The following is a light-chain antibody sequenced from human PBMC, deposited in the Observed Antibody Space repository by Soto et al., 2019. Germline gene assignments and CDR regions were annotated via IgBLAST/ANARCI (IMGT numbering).Light chain of an antibody. J-gene: IGKJ1*01. CDR1: QSISSW. CDR3: QQYNSYWWT. V-gene: IGKV1-5*01. CDR2: DAS. Sequence: DIQITQSPSTLSASLVDRVTITCRASQSISSWLAWYQQKPGKAPKLLIYDASSLESGVPSRFSGSGSGTEFTLTISSLQPDDFATYYCQQYNSYWWTFGQGTKVDIK.